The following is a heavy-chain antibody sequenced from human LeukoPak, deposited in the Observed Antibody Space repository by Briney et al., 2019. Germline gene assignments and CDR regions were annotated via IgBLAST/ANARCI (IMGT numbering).Heavy chain of an antibody. CDR3: ARDSRKSGSGYYGGGTHERDC. Sequence: GGSLRLSCAASGFTFSSYSMNWVRQAPGKGLEWVSSISSSSSYIYYADSVKGRFTISRDNAKNSLYLQMNSLRAEDTAVYYCARDSRKSGSGYYGGGTHERDCWGQGTLVTVSS. J-gene: IGHJ4*02. CDR1: GFTFSSYS. CDR2: ISSSSSYI. V-gene: IGHV3-21*01. D-gene: IGHD3-22*01.